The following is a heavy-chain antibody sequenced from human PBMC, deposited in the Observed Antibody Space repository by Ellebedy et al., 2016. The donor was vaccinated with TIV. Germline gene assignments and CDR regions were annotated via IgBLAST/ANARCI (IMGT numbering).Heavy chain of an antibody. CDR3: ARIWQSYGMDV. CDR1: GFTFRSYG. CDR2: IWDDGTER. V-gene: IGHV3-33*01. Sequence: GESLKISCATSGFTFRSYGMHWVRQAPGKGLEWVAVIWDDGTERYYADSVKGRFTISRDDSKNTLYLQMNSLRAEDTAVHFCARIWQSYGMDVWGQGTTVTVSS. J-gene: IGHJ6*02. D-gene: IGHD3-16*01.